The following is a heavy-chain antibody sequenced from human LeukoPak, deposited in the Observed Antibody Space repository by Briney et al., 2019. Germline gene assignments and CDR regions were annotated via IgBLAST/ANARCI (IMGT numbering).Heavy chain of an antibody. Sequence: GGSLRLSCAASGFTFSTYCMHWVRQAPGKGPMWVSRICPNGTVTNYADSVKARFIISRDNARNTVYLQMNSLRVEDTAVYYCVRDFRSADYWGQGTLVTVSS. CDR1: GFTFSTYC. J-gene: IGHJ4*02. V-gene: IGHV3-74*01. CDR2: ICPNGTVT. CDR3: VRDFRSADY.